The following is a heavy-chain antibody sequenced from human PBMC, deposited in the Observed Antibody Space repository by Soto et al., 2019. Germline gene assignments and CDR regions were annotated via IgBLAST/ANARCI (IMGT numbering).Heavy chain of an antibody. CDR1: GFTFTSSA. J-gene: IGHJ3*02. CDR2: IVVGSGKT. Sequence: SVKVSCKASGFTFTSSAVQWVRQARGQRLEWIGWIVVGSGKTNYAQKFQERVTITRDMSTSTAYMELSSLRSEDTAVYYCAADPLYYYDSSGHYAFDIWGQGTMVTVSS. D-gene: IGHD3-22*01. V-gene: IGHV1-58*01. CDR3: AADPLYYYDSSGHYAFDI.